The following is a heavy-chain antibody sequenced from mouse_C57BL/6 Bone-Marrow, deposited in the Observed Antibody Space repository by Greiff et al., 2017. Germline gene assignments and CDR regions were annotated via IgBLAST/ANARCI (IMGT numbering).Heavy chain of an antibody. CDR2: IRNKANGYTT. V-gene: IGHV7-3*01. CDR1: GFTFTDYY. D-gene: IGHD1-1*01. Sequence: EVQRVESGGGLVQPGGSLSLSCAASGFTFTDYYMSWVRQPPGKALEWLGFIRNKANGYTTEYSASVKGRFTISRDNYQSILYLQMNALRAEDSATYYCARYSYYYDYYAMDYWGQGTSVTVSS. J-gene: IGHJ4*01. CDR3: ARYSYYYDYYAMDY.